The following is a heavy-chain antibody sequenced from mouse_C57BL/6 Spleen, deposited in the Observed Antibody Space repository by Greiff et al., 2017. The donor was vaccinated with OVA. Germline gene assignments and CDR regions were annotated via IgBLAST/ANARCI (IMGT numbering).Heavy chain of an antibody. CDR3: ARNLLNWWYFDV. Sequence: QVQLKESGPGLVQPSQSLSITCTVSGFSLPSYGVHWVRQSPGKGLEWLGVIWSGGSTDYNAAFISRLSISKDNSKSQVFCKMNSLQADDTAIYYCARNLLNWWYFDVWGTGTTGTVSS. D-gene: IGHD4-1*02. J-gene: IGHJ1*03. CDR1: GFSLPSYG. CDR2: IWSGGST. V-gene: IGHV2-2*01.